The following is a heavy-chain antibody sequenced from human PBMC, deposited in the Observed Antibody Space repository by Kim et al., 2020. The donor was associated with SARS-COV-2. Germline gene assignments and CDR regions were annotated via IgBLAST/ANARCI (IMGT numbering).Heavy chain of an antibody. CDR3: ASDDYGPCSF. V-gene: IGHV3-7*03. Sequence: GGSLRLSCVVSGINFRRYWMSWVRQAPGKGLEWVANTNQDGRRQSYVDSVKGRFTISRDNAENSLFLQMTNLRVEDTAVYYCASDDYGPCSFGGQGTLVTVSS. CDR2: TNQDGRRQ. CDR1: GINFRRYW. J-gene: IGHJ4*02. D-gene: IGHD3-16*01.